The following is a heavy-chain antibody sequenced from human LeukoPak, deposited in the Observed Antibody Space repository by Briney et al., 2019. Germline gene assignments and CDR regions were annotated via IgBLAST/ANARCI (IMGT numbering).Heavy chain of an antibody. Sequence: GGSLRLSCAASGFTFSSYAMHWVRQAPGKGLEWVAVISYDGSNKYYADSVKGRFTISRDNSKNTLYLQMNSLRAEDTAVYYCVRGYCSSTSCYPYYFDYWGQGTLVTVSS. CDR3: VRGYCSSTSCYPYYFDY. D-gene: IGHD2-2*01. J-gene: IGHJ4*02. V-gene: IGHV3-30-3*01. CDR1: GFTFSSYA. CDR2: ISYDGSNK.